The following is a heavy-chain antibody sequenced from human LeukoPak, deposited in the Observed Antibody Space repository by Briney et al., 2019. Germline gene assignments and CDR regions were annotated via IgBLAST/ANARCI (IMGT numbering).Heavy chain of an antibody. D-gene: IGHD4-11*01. Sequence: GGTLRLSCAASGFTLSSYGMSWVRQAPGKGLEWVSGINWNGGSTNYADSVKGRFTISRDNAKNSLYLQMNSLRAEDTALYYCARDHYRAVTASDYWGQGTLVTVSS. V-gene: IGHV3-20*04. CDR3: ARDHYRAVTASDY. CDR1: GFTLSSYG. CDR2: INWNGGST. J-gene: IGHJ4*02.